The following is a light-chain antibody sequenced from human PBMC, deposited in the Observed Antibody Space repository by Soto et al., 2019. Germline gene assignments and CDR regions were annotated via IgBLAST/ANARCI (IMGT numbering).Light chain of an antibody. CDR2: GAS. CDR1: QSVSSN. CDR3: QQDNNWPRT. Sequence: EIVMTQSPATLSVSPGERATLSCRVSQSVSSNLAWYQQKPGQAPRLLIYGASTRATGIPARFSGSGSGTEFTLTISSLQSEDFAVYYCQQDNNWPRTFGQGTKLEIK. V-gene: IGKV3-15*01. J-gene: IGKJ2*01.